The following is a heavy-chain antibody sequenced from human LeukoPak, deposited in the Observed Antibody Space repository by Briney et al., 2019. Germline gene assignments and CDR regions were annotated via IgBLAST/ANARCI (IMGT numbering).Heavy chain of an antibody. J-gene: IGHJ5*02. CDR1: GYTFTSYA. Sequence: ASVKVSCKASGYTFTSYAMHWVRQAPGQRLEWMGWINAGNGNTKYSQKFQGRVTITRDTSASTAYMELSSLRSEDTAVYYCARSGIAAAGYNWFGPWGQGTLVTVSS. D-gene: IGHD6-13*01. CDR2: INAGNGNT. V-gene: IGHV1-3*01. CDR3: ARSGIAAAGYNWFGP.